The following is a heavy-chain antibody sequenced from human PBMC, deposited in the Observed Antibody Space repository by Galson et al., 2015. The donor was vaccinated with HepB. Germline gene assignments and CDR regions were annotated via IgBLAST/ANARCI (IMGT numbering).Heavy chain of an antibody. D-gene: IGHD6-13*01. CDR1: GFTFSSYG. CDR3: AKCIAAAGRGYFDY. V-gene: IGHV3-30*18. CDR2: ISYDGSNK. Sequence: SLRLSCAASGFTFSSYGMHWVRQAPGKGLEWVAVISYDGSNKYYADSVKGRFTISRDNSKNTLYLQMNSLRAEDTAVYYCAKCIAAAGRGYFDYWGQGTLVTVSS. J-gene: IGHJ4*02.